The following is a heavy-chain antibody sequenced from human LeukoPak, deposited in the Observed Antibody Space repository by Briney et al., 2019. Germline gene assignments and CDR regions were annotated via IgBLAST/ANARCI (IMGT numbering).Heavy chain of an antibody. D-gene: IGHD5-18*01. J-gene: IGHJ4*02. CDR3: AKNKDAGYSYGPDLDY. Sequence: QPGGSLRLSCAASGFTFSSYAMSWVRQAPGKGLEWVSAISGSGGSTYYADSVKGRFTISRDNSKNTLYLQMNNLRAEDTAVYYCAKNKDAGYSYGPDLDYWGQGTLVTVSS. V-gene: IGHV3-23*01. CDR1: GFTFSSYA. CDR2: ISGSGGST.